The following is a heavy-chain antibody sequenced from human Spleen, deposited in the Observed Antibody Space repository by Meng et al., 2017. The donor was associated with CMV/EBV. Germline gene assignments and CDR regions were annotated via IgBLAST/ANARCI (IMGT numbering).Heavy chain of an antibody. CDR3: ASQWQGEWELTH. J-gene: IGHJ4*02. D-gene: IGHD1-26*01. CDR2: INPNSGGT. CDR1: GSTFTNFD. Sequence: ASVKVSCKASGSTFTNFDINWVRQATGQGLEWMGWINPNSGGTNFAQKFQGRVTMTRRTSITTAYMELSRLTSDDTAVYYCASQWQGEWELTHWGQGTLVTVSS. V-gene: IGHV1-2*02.